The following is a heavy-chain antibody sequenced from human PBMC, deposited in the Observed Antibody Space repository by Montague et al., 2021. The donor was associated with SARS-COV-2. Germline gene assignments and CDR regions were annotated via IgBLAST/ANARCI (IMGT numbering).Heavy chain of an antibody. CDR3: ARDNEHYYSPNYSYRVDV. Sequence: SETLSLTCTVSGGSISTYDWSWIRQPPGKGLEWIGYVYYSGSTNYNPSLKSRVTISGDMSKNQFSLKLSSVTAADTAVYYCARDNEHYYSPNYSYRVDVWGQGTTVTVSS. CDR1: GGSISTYD. D-gene: IGHD3-22*01. J-gene: IGHJ6*02. CDR2: VYYSGST. V-gene: IGHV4-59*01.